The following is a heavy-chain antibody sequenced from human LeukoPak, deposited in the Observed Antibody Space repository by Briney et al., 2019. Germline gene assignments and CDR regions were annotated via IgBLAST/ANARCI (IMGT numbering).Heavy chain of an antibody. J-gene: IGHJ6*03. CDR3: AKAPPEDYYYYMDV. CDR1: GFTFSSYA. V-gene: IGHV3-23*03. CDR2: LYSGGNT. Sequence: AGGSLRLSCAASGFTFSSYAMSWVRQAPGKGLEWVSVLYSGGNTHYADSVNGRFTISRDNSKNTLYLQMNSLRAEDTAVYYCAKAPPEDYYYYMDVWGKGTTVTVSS.